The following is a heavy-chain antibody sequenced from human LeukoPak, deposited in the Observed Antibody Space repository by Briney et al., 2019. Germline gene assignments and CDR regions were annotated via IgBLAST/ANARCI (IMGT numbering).Heavy chain of an antibody. V-gene: IGHV4-4*07. Sequence: PSETLSLTCTVSGGSISNYWWSWIRQPAGKGLEWIGRISTSGSTNFNPSLKSRVTISVDTSKNQFSLKLSSVTAADTAVYYCARAPYGSATNNYYMDVWGKGTTVTVSS. D-gene: IGHD3-10*01. CDR2: ISTSGST. CDR1: GGSISNYW. CDR3: ARAPYGSATNNYYMDV. J-gene: IGHJ6*03.